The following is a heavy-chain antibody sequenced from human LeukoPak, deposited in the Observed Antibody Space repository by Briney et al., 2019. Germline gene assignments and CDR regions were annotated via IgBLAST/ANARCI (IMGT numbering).Heavy chain of an antibody. Sequence: GGSLRLSCAASGFTFSSYAMSWVRQAPGKGLEWVSAISGSGGSTYYADSVKGRFTISRDNSKNTLYLQMNSLRAEDTAVYYCAKDRVMITFGGVIVHDYWGQGTLVTVSS. CDR3: AKDRVMITFGGVIVHDY. CDR1: GFTFSSYA. CDR2: ISGSGGST. J-gene: IGHJ4*02. V-gene: IGHV3-23*01. D-gene: IGHD3-16*02.